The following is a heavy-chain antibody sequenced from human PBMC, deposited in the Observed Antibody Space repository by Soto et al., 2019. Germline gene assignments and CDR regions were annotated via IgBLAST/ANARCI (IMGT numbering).Heavy chain of an antibody. CDR3: AKEYDSSGYYHDY. Sequence: SLRLSCAASGFTFSSYAMTWFRQAPGKGLEWVSVISGSGGSTYFADSVKGRFTISRDNSKNTLYLQMSSLRAEDTALYYRAKEYDSSGYYHDYWGQGTLVTVSS. V-gene: IGHV3-23*01. J-gene: IGHJ4*02. CDR2: ISGSGGST. CDR1: GFTFSSYA. D-gene: IGHD3-22*01.